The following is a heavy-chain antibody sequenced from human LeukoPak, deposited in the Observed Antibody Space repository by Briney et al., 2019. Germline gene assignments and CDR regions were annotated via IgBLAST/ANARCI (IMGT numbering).Heavy chain of an antibody. J-gene: IGHJ5*02. V-gene: IGHV4-39*07. CDR1: GGSISSSTYY. CDR2: IYYSGNT. D-gene: IGHD3-22*01. Sequence: SETLSLTCTVSGGSISSSTYYWGWIRQPPGKGLEWLGSIYYSGNTYHNPSLKSRLTISVDTSKNQFSLKLSSVTAADTAVYFCARVSDSSGFYYGCFDPWGQGTLVTVSS. CDR3: ARVSDSSGFYYGCFDP.